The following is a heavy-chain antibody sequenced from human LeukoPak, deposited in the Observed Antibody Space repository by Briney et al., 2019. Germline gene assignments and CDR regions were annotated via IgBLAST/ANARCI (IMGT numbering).Heavy chain of an antibody. V-gene: IGHV4-34*01. D-gene: IGHD6-13*01. J-gene: IGHJ6*02. Sequence: SETLSLTCAVYGGSFSGYYWSWLRQPPGKGLEWNGEINHSGSTNYNPSLKSRVTISVDTSKNQFSLKLSSVTAADTAVYYCARVSVAAAEYGMDVWGQGTTVTVSS. CDR1: GGSFSGYY. CDR3: ARVSVAAAEYGMDV. CDR2: INHSGST.